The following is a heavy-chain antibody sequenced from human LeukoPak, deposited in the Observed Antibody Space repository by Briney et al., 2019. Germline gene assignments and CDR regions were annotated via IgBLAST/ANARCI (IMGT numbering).Heavy chain of an antibody. CDR1: GGSISSGGYY. V-gene: IGHV4-31*03. CDR3: ARDQGDLDPDAFDI. Sequence: PSETLSLTCTVSGGSISSGGYYWSWIRQHPGKGLEWIGYIYYSGSTYYNPSLKSRVTISVDTSKNQFSLKLSSVTAADTAVYYCARDQGDLDPDAFDIWGQGTMVTVSS. J-gene: IGHJ3*02. D-gene: IGHD2-21*02. CDR2: IYYSGST.